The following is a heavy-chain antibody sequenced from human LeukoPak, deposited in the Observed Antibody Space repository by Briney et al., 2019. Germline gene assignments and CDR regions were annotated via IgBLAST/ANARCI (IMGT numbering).Heavy chain of an antibody. CDR3: ARLRDTGGYYFYYYFDS. CDR1: GGSINNDNYY. D-gene: IGHD3-22*01. J-gene: IGHJ4*02. V-gene: IGHV4-39*01. Sequence: SETLSLTCTVSGGSINNDNYYWGWIRQSPGNGLEWIGNIYYSGNSGNAYYNPSLKSRVTISVDTAKNQFSLNLSSVTAADTALYYCARLRDTGGYYFYYYFDSWGPGTLVSVSS. CDR2: IYYSGNSGNA.